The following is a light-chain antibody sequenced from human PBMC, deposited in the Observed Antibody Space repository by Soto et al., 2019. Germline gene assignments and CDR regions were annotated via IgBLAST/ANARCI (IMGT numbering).Light chain of an antibody. CDR3: HQDFNLPWT. Sequence: ILLTQSPGTLSLSQGERATLSCRPSQTVSRMYLSWFQQKPGQAPRLLIYGTSTRATGIPVRFSGSGSGTDFTLTISSLQPEDFAVYFCHQDFNLPWTFGQGTKVDIK. CDR1: QTVSRMY. CDR2: GTS. J-gene: IGKJ1*01. V-gene: IGKV3D-7*01.